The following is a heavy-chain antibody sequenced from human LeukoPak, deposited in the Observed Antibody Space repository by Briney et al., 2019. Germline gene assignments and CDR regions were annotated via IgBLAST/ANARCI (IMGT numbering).Heavy chain of an antibody. D-gene: IGHD3-10*01. Sequence: GGSLRLACAASGLTVNSNNMTWVRQAQGTGLEWVSLIYSGETTYCADSVKGRFTISRDTSQNTLYLQMNRLRAEDTAVYYCARISGGSFDVWGQGTTVTV. CDR1: GLTVNSNN. CDR2: IYSGETT. J-gene: IGHJ3*01. CDR3: ARISGGSFDV. V-gene: IGHV3-53*01.